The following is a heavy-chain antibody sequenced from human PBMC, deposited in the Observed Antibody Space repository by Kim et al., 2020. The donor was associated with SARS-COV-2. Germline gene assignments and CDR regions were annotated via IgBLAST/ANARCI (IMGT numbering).Heavy chain of an antibody. V-gene: IGHV4-31*03. Sequence: SETLSLTCTVSGGSISSGVYYWSWIRQHPGKGLEWIGYIYNSGDTYYNPSLKSRVSISVDTSKNQFSLKLTSVTAADTAVYYCASFYYYDSTGMGYFDYWGQGTLVTVSS. D-gene: IGHD3-22*01. CDR2: IYNSGDT. J-gene: IGHJ4*02. CDR3: ASFYYYDSTGMGYFDY. CDR1: GGSISSGVYY.